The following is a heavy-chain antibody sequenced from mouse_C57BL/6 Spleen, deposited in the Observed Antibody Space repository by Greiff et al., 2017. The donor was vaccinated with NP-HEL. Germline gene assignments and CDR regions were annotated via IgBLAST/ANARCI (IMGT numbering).Heavy chain of an antibody. CDR1: GFNITNSY. CDR2: IDPANGNT. CDR3: DTCEYGSSFAWFAY. J-gene: IGHJ3*01. D-gene: IGHD1-1*01. Sequence: EVQLKQSVAELVRPGASVKLSCTASGFNITNSYMHWVKQRPEQGLEWIGRIDPANGNTNYAPKFQGKATLTADTSSNTAYMQLSSLTSEDSAIYYCDTCEYGSSFAWFAYWGQGTLVTVSA. V-gene: IGHV14-3*01.